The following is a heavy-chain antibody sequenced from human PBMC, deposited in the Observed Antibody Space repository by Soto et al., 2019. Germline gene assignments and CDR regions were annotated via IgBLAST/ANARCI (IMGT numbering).Heavy chain of an antibody. V-gene: IGHV3-23*01. CDR3: TKDQDRGGDNYPPIDY. Sequence: EVQLLESGGGLVQPGGSLRLSCAASGLTFSDYAMSWVRQAPGQGLEWDAAISGSGDRTYYADSVKGRFTISRDNSKNTLHLQMNSLRAEDTAVYYCTKDQDRGGDNYPPIDYWGQGTLATVSS. CDR1: GLTFSDYA. J-gene: IGHJ4*02. D-gene: IGHD4-17*01. CDR2: ISGSGDRT.